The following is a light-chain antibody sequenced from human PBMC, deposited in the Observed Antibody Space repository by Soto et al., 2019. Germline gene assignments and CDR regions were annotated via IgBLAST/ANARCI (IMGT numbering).Light chain of an antibody. V-gene: IGLV2-8*01. CDR1: SSDVGGYNY. J-gene: IGLJ1*01. CDR2: EVS. CDR3: SSYAGSNNLGV. Sequence: QSALTQPPSASGSPGQSVTISCTGTSSDVGGYNYVSWYQQHPGKAPKLMIYEVSKRPSGVPDRFSGSKSGNTASLTVSGLPAEDEADYYCSSYAGSNNLGVFGTWTKVTVL.